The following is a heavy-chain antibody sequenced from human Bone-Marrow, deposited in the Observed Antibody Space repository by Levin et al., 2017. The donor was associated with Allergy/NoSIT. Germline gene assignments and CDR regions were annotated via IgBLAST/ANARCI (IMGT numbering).Heavy chain of an antibody. CDR1: GFTFSSYG. Sequence: GESLKISCAASGFTFSSYGMHWVRRAPAKGLGWVAVIGYDGSNKYYAASVKGRFTISRDNSKNTLYLQMNSLRAEDTAVYYCARGVGDVVVVAATPLWFDPWGQGTLVTVSS. D-gene: IGHD2-15*01. CDR2: IGYDGSNK. V-gene: IGHV3-33*01. CDR3: ARGVGDVVVVAATPLWFDP. J-gene: IGHJ5*02.